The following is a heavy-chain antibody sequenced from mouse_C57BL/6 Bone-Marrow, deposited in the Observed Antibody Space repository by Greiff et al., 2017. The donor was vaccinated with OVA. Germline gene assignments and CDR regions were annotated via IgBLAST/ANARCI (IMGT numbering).Heavy chain of an antibody. J-gene: IGHJ3*01. CDR1: GFTFSNYW. V-gene: IGHV6-3*01. CDR3: TGSSRAY. Sequence: DVHLVESGGGLVQPGGSMKLSCVASGFTFSNYWMNWVRQSPEKGLEWVAQIRLKSDNYATHYAESVKGRFTISRDDSKSSVYLQMNNLRAEDTGIYYCTGSSRAYWGQGTLVTVSA. D-gene: IGHD1-3*01. CDR2: IRLKSDNYAT.